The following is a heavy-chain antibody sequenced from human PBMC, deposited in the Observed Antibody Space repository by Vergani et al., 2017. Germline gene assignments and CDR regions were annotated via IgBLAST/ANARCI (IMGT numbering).Heavy chain of an antibody. CDR3: ATKSYGRPGCQIGYFRE. D-gene: IGHD3-16*01. J-gene: IGHJ1*01. CDR1: GVSINNDDYY. CDR2: IHYSWGT. V-gene: IGHV4-39*01. Sequence: LQESGPGLVKPWETLSLTCTVSGVSINNDDYYWGWVRQPPGKGLEWIGNIHYSWGTYYNPSLESRITISVDPSNNQFSLSLSSVTAADTAVYYCATKSYGRPGCQIGYFREWGQGTLVTVSS.